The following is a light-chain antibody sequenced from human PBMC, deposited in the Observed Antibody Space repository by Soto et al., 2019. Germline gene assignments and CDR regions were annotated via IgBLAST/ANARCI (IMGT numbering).Light chain of an antibody. V-gene: IGKV1-39*01. J-gene: IGKJ5*01. Sequence: QMTQSPSSLSASVGDRVTITCRASQSISSYLNWYQQKPGKAPKLLIYGASSRATGIPGRFSGSGSGTDFTLTISRLEPEDFAVYYCQQYGSSPPITFGQGTRLEIK. CDR2: GAS. CDR3: QQYGSSPPIT. CDR1: QSISSY.